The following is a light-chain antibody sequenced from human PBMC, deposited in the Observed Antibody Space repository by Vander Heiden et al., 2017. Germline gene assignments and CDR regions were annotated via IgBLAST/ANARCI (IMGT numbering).Light chain of an antibody. CDR1: SSDVGGYNY. Sequence: QSTLTQPASVSGSPGQSITISCTGTSSDVGGYNYVSWYQQHPGKTPKLIIFGVTNRPSGVSSRFSGSKSGNTASLTISGLQVEDEADYYCTSYTSSDTLVFGTGTKVTVL. CDR2: GVT. V-gene: IGLV2-14*01. CDR3: TSYTSSDTLV. J-gene: IGLJ1*01.